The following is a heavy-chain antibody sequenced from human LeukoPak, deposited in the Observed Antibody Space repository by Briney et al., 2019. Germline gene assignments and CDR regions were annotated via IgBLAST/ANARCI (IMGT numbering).Heavy chain of an antibody. J-gene: IGHJ3*02. CDR2: IYPGDSDT. Sequence: GESLKISCKGSGYSFTSYWIGWVRQMPGKGLEWMGIIYPGDSDTRYSPSFQGQVTISADKSISTAYLQWSSLKASDTAMYYCARHLYHYDSSGYSDAFDIWGQGTMVTVSS. CDR3: ARHLYHYDSSGYSDAFDI. D-gene: IGHD3-22*01. CDR1: GYSFTSYW. V-gene: IGHV5-51*01.